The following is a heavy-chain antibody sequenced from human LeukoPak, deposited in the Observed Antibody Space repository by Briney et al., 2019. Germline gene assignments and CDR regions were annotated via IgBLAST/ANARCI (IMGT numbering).Heavy chain of an antibody. CDR3: AREGYCSGGSCYVYYYYYYMDV. CDR1: GYSIISGYY. CDR2: IDHSGTT. Sequence: SETLSLTCAVSGYSIISGYYWGWIRQPPGKGLEWIGSIDHSGTTYYNPSLKSRVTISVDTSKNQFSLKLSSVTAADTAVYYCAREGYCSGGSCYVYYYYYYMDVWGKGTTVTVSS. D-gene: IGHD2-15*01. J-gene: IGHJ6*03. V-gene: IGHV4-38-2*02.